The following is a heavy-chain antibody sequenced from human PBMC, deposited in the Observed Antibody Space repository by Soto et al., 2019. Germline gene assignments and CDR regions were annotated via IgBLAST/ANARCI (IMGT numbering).Heavy chain of an antibody. J-gene: IGHJ3*01. CDR2: LYNTDGT. CDR3: ASWLLREHPFDV. D-gene: IGHD2-15*01. V-gene: IGHV3-53*01. CDR1: GFTFSGKKY. Sequence: GGSLRLSCAASGFTFSGKKYLTWVRQAPGKGLEWVSALYNTDGTYYADSVKGRFSTSKDHSKNTFYLQLNSLRPDDTAVYYCASWLLREHPFDVWGLGTMVTVSS.